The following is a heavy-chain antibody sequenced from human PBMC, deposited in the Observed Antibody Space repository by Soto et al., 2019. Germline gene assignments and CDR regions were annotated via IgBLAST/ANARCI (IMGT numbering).Heavy chain of an antibody. D-gene: IGHD3-3*01. CDR1: GYTFTDYY. CDR3: AREERSGYNGFDP. V-gene: IGHV1-2*04. Sequence: QVQLVQSGAEVKKPGASVKVSCKASGYTFTDYYLHWVRQAPGQGLEWMGWINPHSGDTNYEQKFQGWVTMTRDTSISTAYMERRMLKSDDTAVYYCAREERSGYNGFDPWGQGTLVTVSS. J-gene: IGHJ5*02. CDR2: INPHSGDT.